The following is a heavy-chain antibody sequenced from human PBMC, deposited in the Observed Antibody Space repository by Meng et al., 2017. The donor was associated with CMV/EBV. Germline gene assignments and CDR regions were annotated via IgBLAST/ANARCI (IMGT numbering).Heavy chain of an antibody. Sequence: GESLKISCAASGFTFSDYYMSWIRQAPGKGLEWVSYTSSSGSTIYYADSVKGRFTISRDNAKNSLYLQMNSLRAEDTAVYYCARVGRFLEWLDPEYYFDYWGQGTLVTVSS. CDR1: GFTFSDYY. D-gene: IGHD3-3*01. CDR3: ARVGRFLEWLDPEYYFDY. V-gene: IGHV3-11*01. CDR2: TSSSGSTI. J-gene: IGHJ4*02.